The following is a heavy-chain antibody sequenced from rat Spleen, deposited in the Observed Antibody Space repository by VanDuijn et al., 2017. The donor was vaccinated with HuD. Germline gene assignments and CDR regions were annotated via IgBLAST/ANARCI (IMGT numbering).Heavy chain of an antibody. V-gene: IGHV5-31*01. CDR1: GFKFNNYW. CDR2: ITNTGGST. D-gene: IGHD1-12*02. J-gene: IGHJ2*01. Sequence: EVQLVESGGGLVQPGRSLKLSCVASGFKFNNYWMTWIRQAPGKGLEWVASITNTGGSTYYPDSVKGRFTISRDNAKNTQYLQMDSLRSEDTATYFWARHRYYFDGSYYYGISDFDSWGQGVMVTVSS. CDR3: ARHRYYFDGSYYYGISDFDS.